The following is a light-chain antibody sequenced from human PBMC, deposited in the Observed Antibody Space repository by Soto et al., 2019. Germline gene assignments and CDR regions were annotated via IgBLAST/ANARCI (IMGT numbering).Light chain of an antibody. CDR2: DAS. J-gene: IGKJ1*01. V-gene: IGKV3-11*01. CDR1: QSVSSY. Sequence: EIVLTQSPATLSLSPGERATLSCRANQSVSSYLAWYQQKPGQAPRLLIYDASNRATGISARFSGSGSGTDFTLTISSLEPEDFAVYYCQQRSNWLWTFGQGTKVDIK. CDR3: QQRSNWLWT.